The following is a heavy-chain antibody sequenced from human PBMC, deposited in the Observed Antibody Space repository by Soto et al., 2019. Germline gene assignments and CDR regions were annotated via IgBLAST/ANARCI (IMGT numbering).Heavy chain of an antibody. J-gene: IGHJ4*02. Sequence: LRLSCAASGFTFSNAWMSWVRQAPGKGLEWVGRIKSKTDGGTTDYAAPVKGRFTISRDDSKNTLYLQMNSLKTEDTAVYYCTTDGGPHSTAMVAFTWGQGTLVTVSS. CDR1: GFTFSNAW. CDR2: IKSKTDGGTT. V-gene: IGHV3-15*01. D-gene: IGHD5-18*01. CDR3: TTDGGPHSTAMVAFT.